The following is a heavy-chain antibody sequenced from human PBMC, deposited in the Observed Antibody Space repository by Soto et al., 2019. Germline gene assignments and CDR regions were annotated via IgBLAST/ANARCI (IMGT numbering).Heavy chain of an antibody. CDR1: GYRFTSYG. V-gene: IGHV1-18*01. J-gene: IGHJ6*02. CDR3: AMVDVYVTPSPQDV. D-gene: IGHD3-16*01. CDR2: INAYNGNT. Sequence: QVQLVQSGAEVKNPGASVKVSCKASGYRFTSYGIGWVRQAPGQGLEWMGWINAYNGNTNYAQNLQGRVTLTTDTSTRTAYMALRSLRSNDTAVYYCAMVDVYVTPSPQDVWGQGTTVTVSS.